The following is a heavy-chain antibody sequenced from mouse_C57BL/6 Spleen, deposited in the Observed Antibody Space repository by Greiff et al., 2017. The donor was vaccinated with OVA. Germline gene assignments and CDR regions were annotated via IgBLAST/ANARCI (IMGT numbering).Heavy chain of an antibody. D-gene: IGHD3-2*02. CDR2: IDPSDSYT. CDR3: ARVRDSSGDVGFAY. Sequence: QVQLKQSGAELVKPGASVKLSCKASGYTFTSYWMQWVKQRPGQGLEWIGEIDPSDSYTNYNQKFKGKATLTVDTSSSTAYMQLSSLTSEDSAVYYCARVRDSSGDVGFAYWGQGTLVTVSA. CDR1: GYTFTSYW. J-gene: IGHJ3*01. V-gene: IGHV1-50*01.